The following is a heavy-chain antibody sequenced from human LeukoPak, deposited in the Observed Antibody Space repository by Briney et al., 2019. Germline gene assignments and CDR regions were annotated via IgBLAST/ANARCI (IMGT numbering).Heavy chain of an antibody. CDR1: GYTFTSYD. V-gene: IGHV1-8*03. J-gene: IGHJ3*02. Sequence: ASVKVSCKASGYTFTSYDINWVRQATGQGLEWMGWMNPNSGNTGYAQKFQGRVTITRNTSISTAYMELSSLRSGDTAVYYCARGGYSSSWYRNAFDIWGQGTMVTVSS. CDR3: ARGGYSSSWYRNAFDI. D-gene: IGHD6-13*01. CDR2: MNPNSGNT.